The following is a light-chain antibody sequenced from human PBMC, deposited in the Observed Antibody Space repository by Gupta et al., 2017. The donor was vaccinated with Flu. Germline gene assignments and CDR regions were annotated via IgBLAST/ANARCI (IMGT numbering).Light chain of an antibody. Sequence: QSVLTQPPSVSGAPGQRVTISCTGSSSNIWAGYDVHWYQQLPGTAPKLLIYGNSNRPSGVPDRFSGSKSGTSASLAITGLQAEDEADYYCQSSDSSLSGSWVFGGGTKLTVL. CDR3: QSSDSSLSGSWV. CDR2: GNS. CDR1: SSNIWAGYD. V-gene: IGLV1-40*01. J-gene: IGLJ3*02.